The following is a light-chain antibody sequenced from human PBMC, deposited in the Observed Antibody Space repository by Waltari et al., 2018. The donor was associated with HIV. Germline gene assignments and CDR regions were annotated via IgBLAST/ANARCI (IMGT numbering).Light chain of an antibody. CDR2: ENT. J-gene: IGLJ3*02. Sequence: NFMLAQPHSVSESPGKTVTISCTRSTGSIADRYVQWSQQRPGSAPTTVIYENTQTASGVPDRFSGSIDISSNSASLVISGLETEDEADYYCQSSDTDTWVFGGGTKLTVL. V-gene: IGLV6-57*03. CDR3: QSSDTDTWV. CDR1: TGSIADRY.